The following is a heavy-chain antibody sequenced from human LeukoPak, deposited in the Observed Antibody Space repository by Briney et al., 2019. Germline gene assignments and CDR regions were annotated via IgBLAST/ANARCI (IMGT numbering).Heavy chain of an antibody. V-gene: IGHV1-2*06. D-gene: IGHD3-22*01. CDR1: GYTFTGYY. Sequence: ASVKVSCKASGYTFTGYYMHWVRQAPGQGLEWMGRINPNSGGTNYAQKFQGRVTMTRDTSISTAYMELRSLRSDDTAVYYCARAYYYDSSGYYSNWGQGTLVTVSS. CDR3: ARAYYYDSSGYYSN. J-gene: IGHJ4*02. CDR2: INPNSGGT.